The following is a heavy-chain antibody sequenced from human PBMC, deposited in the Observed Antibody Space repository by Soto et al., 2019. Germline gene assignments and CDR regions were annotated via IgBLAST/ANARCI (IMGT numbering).Heavy chain of an antibody. CDR1: GGTFSSYA. CDR2: IIPIFGTA. CDR3: ARDGGIYYVGYYYGMDV. J-gene: IGHJ6*02. Sequence: QVQLVQSGAEVKKPGSSVKVSCKASGGTFSSYAISWVRQAPGQGLEWMGGIIPIFGTANYAQKFQGRVTITADESTSTAYMELSSLRSEDTAVYYCARDGGIYYVGYYYGMDVWGQGTTVTVSS. D-gene: IGHD1-26*01. V-gene: IGHV1-69*01.